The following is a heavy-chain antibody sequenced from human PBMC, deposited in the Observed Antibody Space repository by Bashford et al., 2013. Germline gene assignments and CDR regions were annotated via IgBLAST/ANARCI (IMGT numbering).Heavy chain of an antibody. J-gene: IGHJ3*02. CDR3: ARGQIVVVINDAFDI. V-gene: IGHV5-51*01. CDR1: GYSFTSYW. D-gene: IGHD3-22*01. CDR2: IYPGDSDT. Sequence: GESLKISCKGSGYSFTSYWIGWVRQMPGKGLEWMGIIYPGDSDTRYSPSFQGQVTISADKSISTAYLQWSSLKASDTAMYYCARGQIVVVINDAFDIWGQGTMVTVSS.